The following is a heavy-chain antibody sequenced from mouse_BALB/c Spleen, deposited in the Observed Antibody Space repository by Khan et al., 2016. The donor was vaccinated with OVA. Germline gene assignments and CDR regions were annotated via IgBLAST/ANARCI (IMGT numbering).Heavy chain of an antibody. Sequence: EVQLQESGPGLVKPSQSLSLTCTVTGYSITSGYGWNWIRQFPGNKLEWMGYISYSGSTNYNPFLNSRISITRDTSKKQFFLQLNSVTTEDTATYYCARTARIRYWGQGTTLTVS. J-gene: IGHJ2*01. CDR1: GYSITSGYG. V-gene: IGHV3-2*02. D-gene: IGHD1-2*01. CDR3: ARTARIRY. CDR2: ISYSGST.